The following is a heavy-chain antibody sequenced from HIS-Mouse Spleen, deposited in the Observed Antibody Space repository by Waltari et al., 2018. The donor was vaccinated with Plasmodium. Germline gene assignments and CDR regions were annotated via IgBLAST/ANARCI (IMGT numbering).Heavy chain of an antibody. CDR3: ASSWYWYFDL. Sequence: EVQLVESGGGLVQPGGSLRVSCAACGFTFRSYWMSWVRQAPGKGLEWVANIKQDGSEKYYVDSVKGRFTISRDNAKNSLYLQMNSLRAEDTAVYYCASSWYWYFDLWGRGTLVTVSS. V-gene: IGHV3-7*01. CDR1: GFTFRSYW. CDR2: IKQDGSEK. J-gene: IGHJ2*01. D-gene: IGHD6-13*01.